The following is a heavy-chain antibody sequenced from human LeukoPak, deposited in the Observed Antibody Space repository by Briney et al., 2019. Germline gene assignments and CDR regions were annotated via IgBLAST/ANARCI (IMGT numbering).Heavy chain of an antibody. V-gene: IGHV4-61*02. CDR1: GGSISSGSYY. J-gene: IGHJ3*02. CDR3: ARVLILMVGEEFFNM. Sequence: SQTLSLTCTVSGGSISSGSYYWSWIRQPAGKGLEWIGRIYTSGSTNYNPSLKSRVTISVDTSKNQFSLKLSSVTAADTAVYYCARVLILMVGEEFFNMGGKGKMLTVSS. D-gene: IGHD3-16*01. CDR2: IYTSGST.